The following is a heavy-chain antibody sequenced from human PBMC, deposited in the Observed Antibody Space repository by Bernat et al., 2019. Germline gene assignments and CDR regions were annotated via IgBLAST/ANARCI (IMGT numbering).Heavy chain of an antibody. V-gene: IGHV4-39*01. Sequence: QLHLQESGPGLVKPSETLSLNCTVSGSPISSNNYYWGWIRQPPGKGLEWIGTIYYSGTTYYNPSLRSRVTLSLDTSKNQFSLKLSSVTAADTAVYYCARRVVVYFDYWGQGALVTVSS. CDR1: GSPISSNNYY. CDR3: ARRVVVYFDY. J-gene: IGHJ4*02. CDR2: IYYSGTT. D-gene: IGHD2-15*01.